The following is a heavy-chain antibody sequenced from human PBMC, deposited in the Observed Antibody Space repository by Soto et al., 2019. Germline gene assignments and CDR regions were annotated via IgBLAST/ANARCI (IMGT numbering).Heavy chain of an antibody. Sequence: GGSLRLSCAASGFTFSSYGMHWVRQAPGKGLEWVAVIWYDGSNKYYADSVKGRFTISRDNSKNTLYLQMNSLRAEDTAVYYCAREAHSSSSPYYSYSMDVWLQVPTATV. V-gene: IGHV3-33*01. CDR3: AREAHSSSSPYYSYSMDV. CDR1: GFTFSSYG. J-gene: IGHJ6*02. CDR2: IWYDGSNK. D-gene: IGHD6-6*01.